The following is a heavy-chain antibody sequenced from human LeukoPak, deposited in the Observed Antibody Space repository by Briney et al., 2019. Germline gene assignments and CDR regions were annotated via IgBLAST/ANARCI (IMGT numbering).Heavy chain of an antibody. Sequence: PSQTLSLTCTVSGGSISSGGYYWSWIRQHPGKGLEWIGYIYYSGSTNYNPSLKSRVTISVDTSKNQFSLKLSSVTAADTAVYYCAIISGYCSSTSCYPAYDAFDIWGQGTMVTVSS. V-gene: IGHV4-31*03. J-gene: IGHJ3*02. CDR1: GGSISSGGYY. D-gene: IGHD2-2*01. CDR2: IYYSGST. CDR3: AIISGYCSSTSCYPAYDAFDI.